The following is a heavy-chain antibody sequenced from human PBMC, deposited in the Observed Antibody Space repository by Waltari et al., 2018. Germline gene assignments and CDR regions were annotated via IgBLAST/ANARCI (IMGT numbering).Heavy chain of an antibody. Sequence: QVQLQESGPGLVKPSETLSPTCTVSGGSISGYYWSCFRQPPGKGLEWIGYIYYSGSTNYNPSLKSRVTISVDTSKNQFSLKLSSVTAADTAVYYCAREYWNYERYYLDYWGQGTLVTVSS. J-gene: IGHJ4*02. CDR3: AREYWNYERYYLDY. D-gene: IGHD1-7*01. V-gene: IGHV4-59*01. CDR2: IYYSGST. CDR1: GGSISGYY.